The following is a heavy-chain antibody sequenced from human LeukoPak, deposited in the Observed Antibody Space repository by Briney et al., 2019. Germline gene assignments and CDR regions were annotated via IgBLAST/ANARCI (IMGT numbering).Heavy chain of an antibody. CDR2: TCYSGST. D-gene: IGHD4-11*01. V-gene: IGHV4-59*01. J-gene: IGHJ5*02. CDR1: GGSISNYY. Sequence: SETLSLTCTVSGGSISNYYWTWIRQPPGKGLEWIGYTCYSGSTNYNPSLKSRVTISVDTSKNQFSLKLSSVTAADTAVYYCARDYGNYFGWFDPWGQGTLVTVSS. CDR3: ARDYGNYFGWFDP.